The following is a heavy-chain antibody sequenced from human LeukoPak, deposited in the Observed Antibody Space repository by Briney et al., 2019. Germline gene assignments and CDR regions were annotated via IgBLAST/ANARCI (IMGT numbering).Heavy chain of an antibody. J-gene: IGHJ4*02. V-gene: IGHV1-2*02. CDR2: INPNSGST. CDR3: ADPHYDSSGYYFAL. Sequence: ASVKVSCKASGYTFTGYYMHWVRQAPGQGLEWMGWINPNSGSTNYAQKFQGRVTMTRDTSISTAYMELSRLRSDDTAVYYCADPHYDSSGYYFALWGQGTLVTVSS. CDR1: GYTFTGYY. D-gene: IGHD3-22*01.